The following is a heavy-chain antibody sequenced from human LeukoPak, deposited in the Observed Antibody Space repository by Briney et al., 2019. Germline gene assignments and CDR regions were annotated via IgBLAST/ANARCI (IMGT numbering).Heavy chain of an antibody. V-gene: IGHV4-59*08. Sequence: SETLSLTCTVSGGSVSSYYLSWIRQPPGKGLEWIGYIYYSGSTNYSPSLKSRVTISVDTSKNQFSLKLSSVTAADTAVYYCARGWGDFDSWGQGTLVTVSS. J-gene: IGHJ4*02. D-gene: IGHD7-27*01. CDR3: ARGWGDFDS. CDR2: IYYSGST. CDR1: GGSVSSYY.